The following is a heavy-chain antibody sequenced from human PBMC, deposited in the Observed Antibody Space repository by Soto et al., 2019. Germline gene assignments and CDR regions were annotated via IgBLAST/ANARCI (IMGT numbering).Heavy chain of an antibody. D-gene: IGHD3-9*01. CDR2: IYYSGST. CDR1: YGCSSSYY. V-gene: IGHV4-59*01. J-gene: IGHJ6*02. CDR3: ARVLKPNCYYGMDV. Sequence: WSVGYGCSSSYYWRRIRKKTGKGLEWIGYIYYSGSTNYNPSLKSRVTISVDTSKNQFSLKLSSVTAADTAVYYCARVLKPNCYYGMDVWGQGTTVTVSS.